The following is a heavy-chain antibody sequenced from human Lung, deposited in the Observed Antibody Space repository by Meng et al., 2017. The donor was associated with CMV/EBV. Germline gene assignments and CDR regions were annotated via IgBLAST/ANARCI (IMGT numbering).Heavy chain of an antibody. J-gene: IGHJ6*02. D-gene: IGHD2-2*01. CDR3: ASLIPAANMAGYYYGMDV. CDR1: GYTFTGYY. V-gene: IGHV1-2*02. CDR2: INPNSGGT. Sequence: SVKVSXKASGYTFTGYYMHWVRQAPGQGLEWMGWINPNSGGTNYAQKFQGRVTMTRDTSISTAYMELSRLRSDDTAVYYCASLIPAANMAGYYYGMDVWGQGTTVTVSS.